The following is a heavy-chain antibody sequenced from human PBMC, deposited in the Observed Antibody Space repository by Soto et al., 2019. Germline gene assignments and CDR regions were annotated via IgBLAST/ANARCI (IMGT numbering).Heavy chain of an antibody. CDR2: INHSGST. CDR1: GGSFSGYY. Sequence: SETLSLTCAVYGGSFSGYYWSWIRQPPGKGLEWIGEINHSGSTNYNPSLKSRVTISVDTSKNQFSLKLSSVTAADTAVYYCARGSSWVYYYGMDVWGQGTTVTGSS. CDR3: ARGSSWVYYYGMDV. J-gene: IGHJ6*02. V-gene: IGHV4-34*01. D-gene: IGHD6-13*01.